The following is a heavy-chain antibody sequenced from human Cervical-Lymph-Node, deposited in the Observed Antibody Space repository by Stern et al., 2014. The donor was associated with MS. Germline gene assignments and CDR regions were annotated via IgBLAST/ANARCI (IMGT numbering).Heavy chain of an antibody. D-gene: IGHD6-13*01. CDR1: GVSLTTRGEG. Sequence: QVTLKESGPTLVKPTQTLTLTCTFSGVSLTTRGEGVGWIRQPPAKALEWLALIYWNDDKRYSPSLKSRLTITKDTSRNQVVLTVTGMDPVDTATYYCAHTPAADRFEYWGQGALVTVSS. J-gene: IGHJ4*02. CDR3: AHTPAADRFEY. CDR2: IYWNDDK. V-gene: IGHV2-5*01.